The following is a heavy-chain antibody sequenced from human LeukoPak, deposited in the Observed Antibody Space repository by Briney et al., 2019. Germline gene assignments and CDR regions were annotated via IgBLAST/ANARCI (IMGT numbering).Heavy chain of an antibody. Sequence: GESLKISCKGSGYSFTSYWIGWVRQMPGKGLEWMGIIYPGDSDTRYSPSFQGQVTISADKSISTAYLQWSSLKASDTAMYYCARGGRYDSNWEDDEDRAEFDYWGQGTLVTVSS. D-gene: IGHD3-22*01. CDR1: GYSFTSYW. J-gene: IGHJ4*02. CDR3: ARGGRYDSNWEDDEDRAEFDY. CDR2: IYPGDSDT. V-gene: IGHV5-51*01.